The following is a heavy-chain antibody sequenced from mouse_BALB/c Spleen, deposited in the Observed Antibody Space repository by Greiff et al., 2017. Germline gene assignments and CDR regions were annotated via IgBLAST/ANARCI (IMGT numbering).Heavy chain of an antibody. CDR3: ARNGNAMDY. J-gene: IGHJ4*01. CDR2: ISTYYGDA. V-gene: IGHV1S137*01. Sequence: VHLVESGAELVRPGVSVKISCKGSGYTFTDYAMHWVKQSHAKSLEWIGVISTYYGDASYNQKFKGKATMTVDKSSSTAYMELARLTSEDSAIYYCARNGNAMDYWGQGTSVTVSS. CDR1: GYTFTDYA. D-gene: IGHD2-1*01.